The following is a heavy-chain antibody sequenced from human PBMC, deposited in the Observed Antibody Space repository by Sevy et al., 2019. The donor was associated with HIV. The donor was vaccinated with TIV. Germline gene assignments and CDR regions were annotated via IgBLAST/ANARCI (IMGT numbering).Heavy chain of an antibody. Sequence: GGSLRLSCAASGFRFSSFAMIWVRQAPGKGLEWVSEICGGDGSTYYADSVKGRFTISRDNSKNTVYLQMSSLRAEDTALYYCAKGWHSHDFGADTLDIWGQGTMVTVS. J-gene: IGHJ3*02. CDR1: GFRFSSFA. CDR3: AKGWHSHDFGADTLDI. D-gene: IGHD3-16*01. V-gene: IGHV3-23*01. CDR2: ICGGDGST.